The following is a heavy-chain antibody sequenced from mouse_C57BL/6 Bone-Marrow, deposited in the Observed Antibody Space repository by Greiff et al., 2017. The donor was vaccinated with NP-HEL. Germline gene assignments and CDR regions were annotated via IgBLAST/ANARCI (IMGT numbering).Heavy chain of an antibody. CDR1: GYTFTSYG. J-gene: IGHJ3*01. CDR2: SYPRSGNT. V-gene: IGHV1-81*01. Sequence: VQLQQSGAELARPGASVKLSCKASGYTFTSYGISWVKQRTGQGLEWIGESYPRSGNTYYNEKFKGKATLTAAKSSSTAYMELRSLTSEDSAVYFCARLGRDGPPYWGQGTLVTVSA. D-gene: IGHD1-1*01. CDR3: ARLGRDGPPY.